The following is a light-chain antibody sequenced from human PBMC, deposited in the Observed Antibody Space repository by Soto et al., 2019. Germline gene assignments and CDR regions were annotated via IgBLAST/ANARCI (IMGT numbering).Light chain of an antibody. J-gene: IGKJ4*01. CDR3: QQYNDWPRT. CDR1: QSVSDN. CDR2: GAS. V-gene: IGKV3D-15*01. Sequence: IVLTQSPATLSVSPGERVTLSCRASQSVSDNLAWYQQKPGQAPRILIYGASIRATDIPARFSGSGSGTEFSLTISRLQSEDFEVYYCQQYNDWPRTFGGGTKVEIK.